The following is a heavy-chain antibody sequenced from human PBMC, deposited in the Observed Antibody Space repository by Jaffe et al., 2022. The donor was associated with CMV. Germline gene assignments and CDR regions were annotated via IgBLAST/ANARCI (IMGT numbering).Heavy chain of an antibody. CDR3: ARVLQGAYYDFWSGYYWTQELSTRSVGAFDI. Sequence: EVQLVESGGGLVQPGGSLRLSCAASGFTFSSYWMSWVRQAPGKGLEWVANIKQDGSEKYYVDSVKGRFTISRDNAKNSLYLQMNSLRAEDTAVYYCARVLQGAYYDFWSGYYWTQELSTRSVGAFDIWGQGTMVTVSS. CDR2: IKQDGSEK. D-gene: IGHD3-3*01. CDR1: GFTFSSYW. J-gene: IGHJ3*02. V-gene: IGHV3-7*03.